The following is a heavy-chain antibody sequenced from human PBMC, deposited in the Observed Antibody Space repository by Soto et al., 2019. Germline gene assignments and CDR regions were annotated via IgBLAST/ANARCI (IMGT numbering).Heavy chain of an antibody. CDR3: ARLYPFYDLLTGSQLYAFDI. Sequence: SETLSLTCTVSGGSISSGDYYWSCIRQPPGKGLEWIGYIYYSGSTNFSPSLKSRVTISIDTSKEQFSLKLSSVTAADTAVYYCARLYPFYDLLTGSQLYAFDIWGQGTMGTVSS. V-gene: IGHV4-61*08. D-gene: IGHD3-9*01. CDR2: IYYSGST. J-gene: IGHJ3*02. CDR1: GGSISSGDYY.